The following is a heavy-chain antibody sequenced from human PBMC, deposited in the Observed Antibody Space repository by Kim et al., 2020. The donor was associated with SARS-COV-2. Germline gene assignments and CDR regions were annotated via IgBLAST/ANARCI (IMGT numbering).Heavy chain of an antibody. D-gene: IGHD3-3*01. J-gene: IGHJ4*02. CDR3: ARKGRAIFGVVLPLY. Sequence: SETLSLTCTVSGGSISSSSYYWGWIRQPPGKGLEWIGSIYYSGSTYYNPSLKSRVTISVDTSKNQFSLKLSSVTAADTAVYYCARKGRAIFGVVLPLYWGQGTLVTVSS. CDR2: IYYSGST. V-gene: IGHV4-39*01. CDR1: GGSISSSSYY.